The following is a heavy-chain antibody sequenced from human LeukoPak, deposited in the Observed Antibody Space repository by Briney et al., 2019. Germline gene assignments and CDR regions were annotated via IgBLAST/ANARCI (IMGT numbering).Heavy chain of an antibody. CDR3: ARRLGLGYGDYESAFDI. CDR1: GGTFSSYA. CDR2: IIPIFGTA. V-gene: IGHV1-69*05. D-gene: IGHD4-17*01. Sequence: SVKVSCKSSGGTFSSYAISWVRQAPGQGLEWMGRIIPIFGTANYAQKFQGRVTITTDESTSTAYMELSSLRSEDTAVYYCARRLGLGYGDYESAFDIWGQGTMVTVSS. J-gene: IGHJ3*02.